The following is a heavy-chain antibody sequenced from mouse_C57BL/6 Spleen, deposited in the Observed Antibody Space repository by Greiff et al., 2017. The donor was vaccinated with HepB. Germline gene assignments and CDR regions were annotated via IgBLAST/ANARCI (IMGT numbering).Heavy chain of an antibody. CDR1: GFTFSNYW. CDR2: IRLKSDNYAT. V-gene: IGHV6-3*01. Sequence: EVKVEESGGGLVQPGGSMKLSCVASGFTFSNYWMNWVRQSPEKGLEWVAQIRLKSDNYATHYAESVKGRFTISRDDSKSSVYLQMNNLRAEDTGIYYCTKVITTVGFDYWGQGTTLTVSS. J-gene: IGHJ2*01. CDR3: TKVITTVGFDY. D-gene: IGHD1-1*01.